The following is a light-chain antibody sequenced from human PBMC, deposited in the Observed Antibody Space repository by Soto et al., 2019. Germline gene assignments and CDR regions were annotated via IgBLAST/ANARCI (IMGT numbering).Light chain of an antibody. J-gene: IGKJ4*01. V-gene: IGKV1-9*01. CDR1: QGITTY. CDR2: AAS. Sequence: DIQLTQSPSFLSASVGDRVTITCRASQGITTYLTWYQQKPGKAPKLLIYAASTFQSGVPSRFSGSGSGTEFTLTISSLQPEDSATYYCQQLNSYLLTFGGGTKVEIK. CDR3: QQLNSYLLT.